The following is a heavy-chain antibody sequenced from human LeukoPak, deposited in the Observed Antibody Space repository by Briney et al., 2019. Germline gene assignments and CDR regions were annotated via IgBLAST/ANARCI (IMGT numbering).Heavy chain of an antibody. D-gene: IGHD3-3*02. CDR3: ARGVRPDLSHHFDY. Sequence: SETLSLTCTVSGGSISSGGYYWSWIRQPPGKGLEWIGYIYHSGSTYYNPSLKSRVTISVDRSKNQFSLKLSSVTAADTAVYYCARGVRPDLSHHFDYWGQGTLVTVSS. CDR2: IYHSGST. J-gene: IGHJ4*02. CDR1: GGSISSGGYY. V-gene: IGHV4-30-2*01.